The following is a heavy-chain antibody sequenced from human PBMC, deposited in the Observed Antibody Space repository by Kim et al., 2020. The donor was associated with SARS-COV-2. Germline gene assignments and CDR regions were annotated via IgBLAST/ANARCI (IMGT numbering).Heavy chain of an antibody. CDR3: ANFES. J-gene: IGHJ4*02. Sequence: DGSNKYYADSVLGRFTISRDNAKNMLFLQMNSLRAEDTAVYYCANFESWGQGTLVTVSS. CDR2: DGSNK. V-gene: IGHV3-33*06.